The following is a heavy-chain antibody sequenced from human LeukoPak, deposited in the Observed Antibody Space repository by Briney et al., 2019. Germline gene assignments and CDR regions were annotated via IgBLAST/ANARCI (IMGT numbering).Heavy chain of an antibody. D-gene: IGHD3-22*01. CDR3: ARVENYYDSSGYSDY. CDR2: ISSSGSTI. CDR1: GFTFSSYE. J-gene: IGHJ4*02. V-gene: IGHV3-48*03. Sequence: GGSLRLSCAASGFTFSSYEMNWVRQAPGKGLEWVSYISSSGSTIYYADSVKGRFTISRDNAKNSLYLQMNSLRAEDTAVYYCARVENYYDSSGYSDYWGQGTLVTVSS.